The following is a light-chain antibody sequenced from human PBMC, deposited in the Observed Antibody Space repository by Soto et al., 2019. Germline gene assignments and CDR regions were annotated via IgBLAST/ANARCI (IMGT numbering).Light chain of an antibody. Sequence: QSVLXQPASVSGSPGQSITISCTGTSTDIGAYNYVSWYQQHPGKAPKLLIYEVTNRPSGVSNRFSGSKSGNTASLAISGLQAEDEANYYCNSYTTLSNRVFGTGTKVTVL. J-gene: IGLJ1*01. CDR1: STDIGAYNY. V-gene: IGLV2-14*01. CDR3: NSYTTLSNRV. CDR2: EVT.